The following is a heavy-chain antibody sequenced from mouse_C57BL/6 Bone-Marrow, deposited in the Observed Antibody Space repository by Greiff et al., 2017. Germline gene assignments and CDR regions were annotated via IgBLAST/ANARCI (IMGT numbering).Heavy chain of an antibody. D-gene: IGHD1-1*01. CDR2: ISSGSSTI. CDR3: ATLYYYGSSRYWYFDV. J-gene: IGHJ1*03. CDR1: GFTFSDYG. Sequence: EVKLVESGGGLVKPGGSLKLSCAASGFTFSDYGMHWVRQAPEKGLEWVAYISSGSSTIYYADTVKGRFTISRDNAKNTLFLQMNSLRSEDTAMYYCATLYYYGSSRYWYFDVWGTGTTVTVSS. V-gene: IGHV5-17*01.